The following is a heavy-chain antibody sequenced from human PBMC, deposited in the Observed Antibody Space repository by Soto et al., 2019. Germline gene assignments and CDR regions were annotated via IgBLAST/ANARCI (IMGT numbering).Heavy chain of an antibody. J-gene: IGHJ3*02. V-gene: IGHV3-23*01. CDR2: ITSVGYT. CDR1: GFSFSNYA. D-gene: IGHD6-19*01. CDR3: AKVEGSGWYKVAFDI. Sequence: GGSLRLSCATSGFSFSNYAMSWVRQAPGKGLEWVAAITSVGYTYYVESLKGRFTISRDNSKNTLYLQMNSLRAEDTAVYYCAKVEGSGWYKVAFDIWGQGTMVTVSS.